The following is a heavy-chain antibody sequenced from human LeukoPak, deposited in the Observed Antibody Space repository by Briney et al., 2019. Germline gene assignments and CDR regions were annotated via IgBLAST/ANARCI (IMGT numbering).Heavy chain of an antibody. CDR1: GGSISSYY. J-gene: IGHJ5*02. D-gene: IGHD2-15*01. Sequence: NTSETLSLTCTVSGGSISSYYWSWIRQPPGKGLEWIGYIYYSGSTNYNPSLKSRVTMSVDTAKNQFSLKLSSVTAADTAVYYCARGQRMFDPWGQGTLVTVSS. CDR3: ARGQRMFDP. V-gene: IGHV4-59*12. CDR2: IYYSGST.